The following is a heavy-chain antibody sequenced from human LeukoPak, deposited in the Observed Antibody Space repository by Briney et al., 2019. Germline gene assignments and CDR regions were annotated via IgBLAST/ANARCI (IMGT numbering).Heavy chain of an antibody. V-gene: IGHV4-30-2*01. Sequence: PSQTLSLTCTVSGGSISSGGYYWSWIRQPPGKGLEWIGYIYHSGSTYYNPSLKSRATISVDRSKNQFSLKLSSVTAADTAMYYCARAEFSSSPIDYWGQGTLVTVSS. CDR2: IYHSGST. J-gene: IGHJ4*02. D-gene: IGHD6-6*01. CDR3: ARAEFSSSPIDY. CDR1: GGSISSGGYY.